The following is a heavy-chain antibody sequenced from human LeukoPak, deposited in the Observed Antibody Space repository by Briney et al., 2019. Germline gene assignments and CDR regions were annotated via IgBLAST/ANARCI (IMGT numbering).Heavy chain of an antibody. V-gene: IGHV4-59*01. D-gene: IGHD4-17*01. CDR1: GGSISSYY. CDR2: IYYSGST. CDR3: ARGRGGDYGDYYYYYMDV. J-gene: IGHJ6*03. Sequence: SETLSLTCTVSGGSISSYYWSWIRQPPGKGLEWIGYIYYSGSTNYNSSFKSRVTISIDTSKNQFSLRLSSVTAADTAVYYCARGRGGDYGDYYYYYMDVWGKGTTVTVSS.